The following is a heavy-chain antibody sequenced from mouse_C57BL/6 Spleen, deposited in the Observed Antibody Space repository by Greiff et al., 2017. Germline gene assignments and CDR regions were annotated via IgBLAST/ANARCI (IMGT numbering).Heavy chain of an antibody. CDR2: IYPGDGDT. J-gene: IGHJ4*01. CDR3: ARCAYDGYSLYAMDY. Sequence: VQLQQSGAELVKPGASVKISCKASGYAFSSYWMNWVKQRPGKGLEWIGQIYPGDGDTNYNGKFKGKATLTADKASSTAYMQLSSLTSEDSAVYVCARCAYDGYSLYAMDYWGQGTSVTVSS. D-gene: IGHD2-3*01. V-gene: IGHV1-80*01. CDR1: GYAFSSYW.